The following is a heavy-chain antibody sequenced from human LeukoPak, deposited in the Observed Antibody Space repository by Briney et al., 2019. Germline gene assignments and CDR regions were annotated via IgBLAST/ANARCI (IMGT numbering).Heavy chain of an antibody. D-gene: IGHD6-19*01. Sequence: PSETLSLTCTVSGGSISSGGYYWSWIRQHPGKGLEWIGYIYYSGSTYYNPSLKSRVTISVDMSKNQFSLKLSSVTAADTAVYYCATVPVAETYFDYWGQGTLVTVSS. CDR3: ATVPVAETYFDY. V-gene: IGHV4-31*03. J-gene: IGHJ4*02. CDR2: IYYSGST. CDR1: GGSISSGGYY.